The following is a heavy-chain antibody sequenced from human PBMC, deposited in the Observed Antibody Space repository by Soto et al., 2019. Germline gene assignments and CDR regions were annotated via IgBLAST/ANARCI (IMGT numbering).Heavy chain of an antibody. CDR3: ARDTDGSGRNNWFDP. J-gene: IGHJ5*02. CDR1: GYTFTSYG. V-gene: IGHV1-18*01. Sequence: ASVKVSCKASGYTFTSYGISWVRHAPGQGLEWMGWISAYNGNTNYAQKLQGRVTMTTDTSTSTAYMELRSLRSDDTAVYYCARDTDGSGRNNWFDPWGQGTLVTVSS. D-gene: IGHD3-10*01. CDR2: ISAYNGNT.